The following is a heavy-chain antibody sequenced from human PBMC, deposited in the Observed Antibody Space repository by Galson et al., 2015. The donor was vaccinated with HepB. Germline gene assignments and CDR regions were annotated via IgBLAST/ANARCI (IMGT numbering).Heavy chain of an antibody. CDR3: ASPYNWNYGGHYYYGMDV. CDR2: INAGNGNT. V-gene: IGHV1-3*01. J-gene: IGHJ6*02. D-gene: IGHD1-7*01. Sequence: SVKVSCKASGYTFASYAMHWVRQAPGQRLEWMGWINAGNGNTKYSQKFQGRVTITRDTSASTAYMELSSLRSEDTAVYYCASPYNWNYGGHYYYGMDVWGQGTTVTVSS. CDR1: GYTFASYA.